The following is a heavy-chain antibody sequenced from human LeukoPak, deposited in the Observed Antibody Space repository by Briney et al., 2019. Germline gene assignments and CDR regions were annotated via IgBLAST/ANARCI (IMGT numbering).Heavy chain of an antibody. Sequence: ASVKVSCKDAAYMFTGYYMHWLGQAPGHGLEWMGWINPNSGGTNYAQKFQGRVTMTRDTSISTAYMELSSLRSDDTAVYYCARGYCSGDFFTLSDYWGQGTLVTVSS. J-gene: IGHJ4*02. CDR2: INPNSGGT. D-gene: IGHD2-21*02. CDR1: AYMFTGYY. CDR3: ARGYCSGDFFTLSDY. V-gene: IGHV1-2*02.